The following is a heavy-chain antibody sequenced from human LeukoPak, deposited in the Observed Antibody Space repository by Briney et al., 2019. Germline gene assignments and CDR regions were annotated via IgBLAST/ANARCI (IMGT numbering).Heavy chain of an antibody. CDR2: INHSGST. CDR3: ARGLGSMRPFDY. CDR1: GGSFSGYY. V-gene: IGHV4-34*01. J-gene: IGHJ4*02. D-gene: IGHD3-10*01. Sequence: KPSETLSLTCAVYGGSFSGYYWSWIRQPPGKGLEWIGEINHSGSTNYNPSLKSRVTISVDTSKNQSSLKLSSVTAADTAVYYCARGLGSMRPFDYWGQGTLVTVSS.